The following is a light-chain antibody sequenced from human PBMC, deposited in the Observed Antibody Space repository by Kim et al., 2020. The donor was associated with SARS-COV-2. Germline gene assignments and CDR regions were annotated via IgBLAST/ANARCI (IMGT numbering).Light chain of an antibody. CDR3: QQRIKWPLT. CDR1: QTVGRY. J-gene: IGKJ4*01. V-gene: IGKV3-11*01. CDR2: DVS. Sequence: LSPGERSTLSCRASQTVGRYLAWYQQKPGQAPRLVIYDVSNRATGIPARFSGSGSGTYFTLTISSLDPEDFAVYYCQQRIKWPLTFGGGTKVDIK.